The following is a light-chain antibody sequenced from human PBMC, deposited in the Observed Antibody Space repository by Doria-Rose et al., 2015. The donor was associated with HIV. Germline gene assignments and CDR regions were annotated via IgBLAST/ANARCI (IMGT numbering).Light chain of an antibody. CDR1: HGISNF. CDR2: AAS. Sequence: ESFGDSVPITCRASHGISNFLAWYQQKPGRVPKLLIYAASTLQSGVPSRFSGSGSGTDFSLTISTPRPEDVAIYYCQNYNSAPLTFGGGSKVEIK. J-gene: IGKJ4*01. CDR3: QNYNSAPLT. V-gene: IGKV1-27*01.